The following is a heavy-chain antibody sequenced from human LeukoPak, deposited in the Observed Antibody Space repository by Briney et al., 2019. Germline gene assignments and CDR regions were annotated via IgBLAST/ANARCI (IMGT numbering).Heavy chain of an antibody. V-gene: IGHV4-59*01. CDR3: ARVSYYYDSSGYPGYYYYYMDV. Sequence: PSETLSLTCTVSGGPISSYYWSWIRQPPGKGLGWIGYIYYSGSTNYNPSLKSRVTISVDTSKNQFSLKLSSVTAADTAVYYCARVSYYYDSSGYPGYYYYYMDVWGKGTTVTVSS. D-gene: IGHD3-22*01. CDR1: GGPISSYY. CDR2: IYYSGST. J-gene: IGHJ6*03.